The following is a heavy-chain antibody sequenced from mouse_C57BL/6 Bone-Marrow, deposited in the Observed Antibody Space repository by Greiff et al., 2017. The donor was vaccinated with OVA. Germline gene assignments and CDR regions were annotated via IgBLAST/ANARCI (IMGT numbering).Heavy chain of an antibody. CDR3: ASSYYSNRYYYAMDY. J-gene: IGHJ4*01. Sequence: QVQLQQPGAELVKPGASVKMSCKASGYTFTSYWITWVKQRPGQGLEWIGDIYPGSGSTNYNEKFKSKATLTVDTSSSTAYMQLSSLTSEDSAVYYCASSYYSNRYYYAMDYWGQGTSVTVSS. D-gene: IGHD2-5*01. CDR2: IYPGSGST. CDR1: GYTFTSYW. V-gene: IGHV1-55*01.